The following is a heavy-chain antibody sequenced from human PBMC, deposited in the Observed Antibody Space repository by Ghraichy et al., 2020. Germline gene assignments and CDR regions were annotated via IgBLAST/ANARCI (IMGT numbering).Heavy chain of an antibody. V-gene: IGHV3-33*01. D-gene: IGHD2-21*02. J-gene: IGHJ6*02. CDR2: IWYDGSNK. CDR3: ARDYRGDTLDV. Sequence: GGSLRLSCAASGFTFSSYGMHWVRQAPGKGLEWVAVIWYDGSNKYYADSVKGRFTISRDNSKNTLYLQMNSLRAEDTAVYYCARDYRGDTLDVWGQGTTVTVSS. CDR1: GFTFSSYG.